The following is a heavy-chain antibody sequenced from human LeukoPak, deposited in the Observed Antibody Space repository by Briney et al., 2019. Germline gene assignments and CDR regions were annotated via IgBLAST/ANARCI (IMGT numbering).Heavy chain of an antibody. CDR1: GFTFTNAW. D-gene: IGHD2-2*01. CDR3: TAFYPADY. CDR2: VKSEADGGTT. Sequence: GGSLRLSCAASGFTFTNAWMNWVRQAPGKGLEWVGRVKSEADGGTTDYAAPVKGRFTISRDDSRNTLYLQMSSLRTEDTAVYYCTAFYPADYWGQGALVTVSS. V-gene: IGHV3-15*01. J-gene: IGHJ4*02.